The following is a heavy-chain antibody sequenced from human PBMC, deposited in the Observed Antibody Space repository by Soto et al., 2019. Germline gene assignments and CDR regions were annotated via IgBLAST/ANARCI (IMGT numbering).Heavy chain of an antibody. D-gene: IGHD5-18*01. CDR1: GFTFSSYD. CDR3: ARGIRGYSYGFLDYYYGMDV. CDR2: IGTAGDT. Sequence: GGSLRLSCAASGFTFSSYDMHWVRQATGKGLEWVSAIGTAGDTYYPGSVKGRFTILRENAKNSLYLQMNSLRAEDTAVYYCARGIRGYSYGFLDYYYGMDVWGQGTTVTVSS. V-gene: IGHV3-13*01. J-gene: IGHJ6*02.